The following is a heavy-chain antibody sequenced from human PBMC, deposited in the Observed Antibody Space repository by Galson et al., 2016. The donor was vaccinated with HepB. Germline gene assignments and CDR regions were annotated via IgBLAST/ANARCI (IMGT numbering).Heavy chain of an antibody. CDR1: GFAFSNSG. J-gene: IGHJ3*01. D-gene: IGHD2-21*01. Sequence: SLRLSCVGSGFAFSNSGINWVRQAPGKGLQWISYISTTVRTIYYADSVVGRFTISRDNAKNSVYLQMNSLRDDHTAVYYCARELVRSAFDLWGQGTMVTVSS. CDR3: ARELVRSAFDL. V-gene: IGHV3-48*02. CDR2: ISTTVRTI.